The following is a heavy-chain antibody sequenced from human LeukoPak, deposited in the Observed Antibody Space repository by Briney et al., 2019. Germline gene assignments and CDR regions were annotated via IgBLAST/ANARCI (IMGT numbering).Heavy chain of an antibody. J-gene: IGHJ4*02. CDR3: ARPGGGAIRGYLDY. V-gene: IGHV3-30*04. Sequence: GGPLRLSCAASGFTFKTYAMHWVRQAPGRGLEWVAVLSSDGDYKYYADSVKGRFTISRDNSKNTVYLQMTSLRSEDTAVYYCARPGGGAIRGYLDYWGQGTLVAVSS. CDR1: GFTFKTYA. D-gene: IGHD3-10*01. CDR2: LSSDGDYK.